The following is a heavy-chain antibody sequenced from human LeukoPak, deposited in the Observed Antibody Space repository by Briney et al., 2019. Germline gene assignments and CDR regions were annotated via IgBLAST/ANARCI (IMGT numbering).Heavy chain of an antibody. J-gene: IGHJ6*02. CDR3: ARDIVVVPAATSLRGMDV. D-gene: IGHD2-2*01. V-gene: IGHV1-8*01. Sequence: ASVKVSCKASGYTFTSYDINWVRQATGQGLEWMGWMNPNSGNTGYAQKFQGRVTMTRNTSISTAYMELSSLRSEDTAVYYYARDIVVVPAATSLRGMDVWGQGTTVTVSS. CDR1: GYTFTSYD. CDR2: MNPNSGNT.